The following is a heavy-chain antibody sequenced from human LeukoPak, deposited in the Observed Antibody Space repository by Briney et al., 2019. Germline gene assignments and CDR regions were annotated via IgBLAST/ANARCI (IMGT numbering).Heavy chain of an antibody. Sequence: SETLSLTCTVSGGSISSYYWSWIRQPPGKGLEWIGEVYHTGSTNHNPSLKRRVTMSVDKSNNQFSLKLTSLTAADTAVYYCASRDDSGPYWGQGTLVTVSS. CDR2: VYHTGST. J-gene: IGHJ4*02. V-gene: IGHV4-59*12. CDR1: GGSISSYY. CDR3: ASRDDSGPY. D-gene: IGHD4-17*01.